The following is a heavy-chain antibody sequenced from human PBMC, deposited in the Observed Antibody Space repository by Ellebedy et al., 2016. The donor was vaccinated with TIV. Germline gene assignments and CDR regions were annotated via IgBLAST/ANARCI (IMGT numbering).Heavy chain of an antibody. CDR2: INPFNGGT. CDR3: ARGHDYIWGSYRLPDY. Sequence: ASVKVSCKASGDAFTGYYVHWVRQAPGQGLEWMGWINPFNGGTNYAPKFRGRVTMTRDTSMTVVYMELTSLRSDDTALYYCARGHDYIWGSYRLPDYWGQGTLVTVSS. D-gene: IGHD3-16*02. J-gene: IGHJ4*02. V-gene: IGHV1-2*02. CDR1: GDAFTGYY.